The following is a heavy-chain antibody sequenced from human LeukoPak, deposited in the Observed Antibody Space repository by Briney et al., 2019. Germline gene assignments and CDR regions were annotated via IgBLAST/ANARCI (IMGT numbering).Heavy chain of an antibody. CDR1: GGSISSSNW. V-gene: IGHV4-4*02. D-gene: IGHD3-3*01. J-gene: IGHJ4*02. CDR3: ARDKKSHDFWSGYPYYFDY. Sequence: SETLSLTCAVSGGSISSSNWWSWVRQPPGKGLEWIGEIYHSGSTNYNPSLKSRVTISVDKSKNQFSLKLGSVTAADTAVYYCARDKKSHDFWSGYPYYFDYWGQGTLVTVSS. CDR2: IYHSGST.